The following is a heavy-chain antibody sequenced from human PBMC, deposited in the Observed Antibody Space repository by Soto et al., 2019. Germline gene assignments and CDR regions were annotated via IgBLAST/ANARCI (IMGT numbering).Heavy chain of an antibody. Sequence: VASVKVSCKASGGTFSSYTISWVRQAPGQGLEWMGRIIPILGIANYAQKFQGRVTITADKSTSTAYMELNSLRVEDTAVYYCTRDRGYPDSFDLWGQGTMVTVSS. J-gene: IGHJ3*01. CDR3: TRDRGYPDSFDL. D-gene: IGHD3-10*01. CDR1: GGTFSSYT. CDR2: IIPILGIA. V-gene: IGHV1-69*04.